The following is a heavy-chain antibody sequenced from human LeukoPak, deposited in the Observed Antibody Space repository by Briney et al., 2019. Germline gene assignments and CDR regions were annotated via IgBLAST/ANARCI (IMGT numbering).Heavy chain of an antibody. J-gene: IGHJ6*02. CDR2: ISGSGGST. CDR1: GFTFSNAW. CDR3: VRGTTAWNGMDV. V-gene: IGHV3-23*01. D-gene: IGHD2-21*02. Sequence: GGSLRHSCAASGFTFSNAWMSWVRQAPGKGLEWVSAISGSGGSTYYADSVKGRFTISRDNAKNTLYLQMNSLGVEDTAVYYCVRGTTAWNGMDVWGQGTTVTVSS.